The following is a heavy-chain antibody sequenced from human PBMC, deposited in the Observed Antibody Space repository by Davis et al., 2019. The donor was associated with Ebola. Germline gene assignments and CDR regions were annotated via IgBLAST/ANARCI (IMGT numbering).Heavy chain of an antibody. CDR1: GGTFTNYA. D-gene: IGHD3-10*01. CDR2: INPSGGST. J-gene: IGHJ1*01. Sequence: ASVKVSCKTSGGTFTNYAVNWVRQAPGQGLEWMGIINPSGGSTSYAQKFQGRVTMTTDTSTSAAFMELRSLRSDDTAVYFCARDQYYFGSGMDHWGQGTLVTVSS. CDR3: ARDQYYFGSGMDH. V-gene: IGHV1-46*01.